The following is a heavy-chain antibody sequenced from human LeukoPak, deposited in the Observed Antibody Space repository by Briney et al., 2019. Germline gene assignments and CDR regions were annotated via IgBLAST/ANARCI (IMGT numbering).Heavy chain of an antibody. J-gene: IGHJ4*02. Sequence: QSGGSLRLSCAASGFTFSSYAISWVRQAPGKGLEWVSIVSGSGGTTYYADSVKGRFTISRDNSKNTLHLQMNNLRAEDTAVYYCAKDSSAYHWNYFDCWGQGTLVTVSS. CDR3: AKDSSAYHWNYFDC. V-gene: IGHV3-23*01. CDR1: GFTFSSYA. D-gene: IGHD3-22*01. CDR2: VSGSGGTT.